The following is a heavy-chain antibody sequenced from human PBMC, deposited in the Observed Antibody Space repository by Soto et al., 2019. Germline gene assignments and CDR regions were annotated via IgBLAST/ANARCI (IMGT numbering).Heavy chain of an antibody. CDR1: VGSMRNYY. D-gene: IGHD3-16*02. CDR3: TRSYRTSSSPDY. Sequence: PSETLSLTCSFSVGSMRNYYWNCIRQPPGRGLEWIGYVYHSGSTNYNPSLKSRVSMSVDVSRNNFSLTLHSVTAADTAVYFCTRSYRTSSSPDYWGQGTLVNVSS. V-gene: IGHV4-59*01. CDR2: VYHSGST. J-gene: IGHJ4*02.